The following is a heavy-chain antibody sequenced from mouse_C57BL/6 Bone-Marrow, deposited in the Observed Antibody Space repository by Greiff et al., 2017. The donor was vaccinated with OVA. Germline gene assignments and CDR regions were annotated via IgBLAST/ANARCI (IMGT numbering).Heavy chain of an antibody. J-gene: IGHJ3*01. CDR3: ARGENCSEGFAY. Sequence: QVHVKQSGAELVRPGASVKLSCKASGYTFTDYYINWVKQRPGQGLEWIARIYPGSGNTYYNEKFKGKATLTAEKSSSTAYMQLSSLTSEDSAVYFCARGENCSEGFAYWGQGTLVTVSA. CDR1: GYTFTDYY. V-gene: IGHV1-76*01. CDR2: IYPGSGNT.